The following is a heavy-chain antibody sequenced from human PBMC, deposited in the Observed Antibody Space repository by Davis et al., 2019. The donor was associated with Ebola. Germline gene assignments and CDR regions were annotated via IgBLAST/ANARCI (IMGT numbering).Heavy chain of an antibody. CDR2: IYTSGST. CDR1: GGSISSYY. D-gene: IGHD2-15*01. Sequence: PSETLSLTCTVSGGSISSYYWSWIRQPAGKGLEWIGRIYTSGSTNYNPSLKSRVTISVDKSKNQFSLKLSSVTAADTAVYYCASHRLGYCSGGSCYSVVNFDYWGQGTLVTVSS. V-gene: IGHV4-4*07. CDR3: ASHRLGYCSGGSCYSVVNFDY. J-gene: IGHJ4*02.